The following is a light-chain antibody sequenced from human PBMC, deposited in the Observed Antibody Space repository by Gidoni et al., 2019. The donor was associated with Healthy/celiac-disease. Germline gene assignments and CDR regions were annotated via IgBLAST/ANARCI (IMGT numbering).Light chain of an antibody. V-gene: IGKV2-28*01. CDR3: MQALQTPLA. Sequence: DRVMTQSPLSLPVSPGEPASIYGRSSQSLLHSNGYNYLDWYLQKPGQSPQLLIYWGSNRASGVPDRFSGSGSGTDFTLKISRVEAEDVGVYYCMQALQTPLAFGGGTKVEIK. CDR1: QSLLHSNGYNY. CDR2: WGS. J-gene: IGKJ4*01.